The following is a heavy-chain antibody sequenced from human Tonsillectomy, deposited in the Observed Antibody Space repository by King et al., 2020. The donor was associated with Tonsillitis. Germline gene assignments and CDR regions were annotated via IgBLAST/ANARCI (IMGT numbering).Heavy chain of an antibody. V-gene: IGHV3-23*04. CDR3: AKELGIVKVVFANPLGLDL. CDR2: ISGSGDST. J-gene: IGHJ6*02. D-gene: IGHD2-8*01. Sequence: VQLVESGGGLVQPGGSLRLSCAASRFTFSSYGMNWVRQAPGKGLEWVSGISGSGDSTYYADSVKGRFIISRDNSKNMVYLQMNSLRAEDPAVYYCAKELGIVKVVFANPLGLDLWGQGTTVTVSS. CDR1: RFTFSSYG.